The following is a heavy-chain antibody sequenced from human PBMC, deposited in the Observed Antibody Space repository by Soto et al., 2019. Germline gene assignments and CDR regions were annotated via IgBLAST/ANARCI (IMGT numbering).Heavy chain of an antibody. CDR2: IIPILGMG. CDR1: GGTFSSYT. CDR3: ASDYRDGYNIPFDY. V-gene: IGHV1-69*02. J-gene: IGHJ4*02. D-gene: IGHD5-12*01. Sequence: VQLVQSGAEVKKPGSSVKVSCKASGGTFSSYTINWVRQAPGQGLEWMGRIIPILGMGSYAQKFQGRVTITADRSTSTAYMELSSLRSDDTAVYFCASDYRDGYNIPFDYWGQGTLVTVSS.